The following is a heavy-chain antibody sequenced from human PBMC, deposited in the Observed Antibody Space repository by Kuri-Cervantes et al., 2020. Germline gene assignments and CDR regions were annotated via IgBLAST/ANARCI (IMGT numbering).Heavy chain of an antibody. D-gene: IGHD2-15*01. J-gene: IGHJ4*02. Sequence: GESLKISCVVSGFTFSSYVMHWVRQAPGNGLEWVTAISYDGSNKDYADSVKGRFTISRDNSKNTLYLQMNSLRAEDTAVYYCARDSYPDCSGGSCYSLGPFDYWGQGTLVTVSS. CDR3: ARDSYPDCSGGSCYSLGPFDY. CDR2: ISYDGSNK. CDR1: GFTFSSYV. V-gene: IGHV3-30*03.